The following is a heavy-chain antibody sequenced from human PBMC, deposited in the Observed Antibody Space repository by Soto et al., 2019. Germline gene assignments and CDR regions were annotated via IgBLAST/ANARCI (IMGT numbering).Heavy chain of an antibody. CDR3: ARHVGVFWSGYPLCNWFDP. CDR2: IYYSGST. J-gene: IGHJ5*02. Sequence: SETLSLTCTVSGGSISISSYYWCWIRHPPGKGLEWIGSIYYSGSTYYNPSLKSRVTISVDTSKNQFSLKLSSVTAADTAVYYCARHVGVFWSGYPLCNWFDPWGQGTLVIVSS. V-gene: IGHV4-39*01. D-gene: IGHD3-3*01. CDR1: GGSISISSYY.